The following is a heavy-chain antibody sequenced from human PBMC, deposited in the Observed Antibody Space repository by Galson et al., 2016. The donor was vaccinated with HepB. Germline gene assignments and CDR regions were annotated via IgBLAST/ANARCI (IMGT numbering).Heavy chain of an antibody. J-gene: IGHJ5*02. Sequence: SVKVSCKASGGTFSSYAISWVRQAPGQGLEWMGGIIPMFGTTNHAQKFQGRVTITADESTSAAYMELSSLRSGDTAVYYCATGDYGDYVGWFDPWGRGTLVTVSS. D-gene: IGHD4-17*01. V-gene: IGHV1-69*13. CDR3: ATGDYGDYVGWFDP. CDR1: GGTFSSYA. CDR2: IIPMFGTT.